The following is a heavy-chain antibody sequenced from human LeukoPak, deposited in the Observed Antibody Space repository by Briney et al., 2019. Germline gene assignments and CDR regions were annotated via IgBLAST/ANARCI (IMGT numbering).Heavy chain of an antibody. J-gene: IGHJ4*02. CDR3: ARDQIDSSGYYRLDY. Sequence: GGSLRLSCAASGFTFSSYSMNWVRQAPGKGLEWVSSISSSSSYIYYADSVKGRFTISRDNAKNSLYLQMNSLRAEDTAVYYCARDQIDSSGYYRLDYWGQGTLVTVSS. CDR1: GFTFSSYS. CDR2: ISSSSSYI. V-gene: IGHV3-21*01. D-gene: IGHD3-22*01.